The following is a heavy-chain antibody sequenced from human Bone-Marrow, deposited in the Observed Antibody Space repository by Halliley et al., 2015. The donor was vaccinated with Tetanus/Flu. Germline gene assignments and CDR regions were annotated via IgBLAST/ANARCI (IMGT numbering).Heavy chain of an antibody. J-gene: IGHJ4*02. V-gene: IGHV4-4*02. D-gene: IGHD3-22*01. CDR3: ARDNDSTGYQDY. CDR2: IYHSGSP. Sequence: GRGGLGEIYHSGSPNYNPSLKSRVPISVDKSKNQFSLKRSSVTAADTAVYYCARDNDSTGYQDYWGQGTLVTVSS.